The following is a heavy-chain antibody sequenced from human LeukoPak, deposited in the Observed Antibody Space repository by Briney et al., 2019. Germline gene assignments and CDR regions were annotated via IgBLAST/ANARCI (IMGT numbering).Heavy chain of an antibody. CDR3: ASRIAVAGTDYFDY. J-gene: IGHJ4*02. CDR2: INHSGST. D-gene: IGHD6-19*01. V-gene: IGHV4-34*01. CDR1: GGSFSGYY. Sequence: KPSETLSLTCAVYGGSFSGYYWSWIRQPPGKGLEWIGEINHSGSTSYNPSLKGRVTISVDTSKSQFSLKLSSVTAADTAVYYCASRIAVAGTDYFDYWGQGTLVTVSS.